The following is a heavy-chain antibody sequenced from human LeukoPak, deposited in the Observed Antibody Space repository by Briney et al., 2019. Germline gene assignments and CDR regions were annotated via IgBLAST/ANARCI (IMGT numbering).Heavy chain of an antibody. CDR1: GFTFSDPW. J-gene: IGHJ4*02. CDR3: ARAGWYRFDY. D-gene: IGHD6-19*01. CDR2: MNSDGTTT. V-gene: IGHV3-74*01. Sequence: GGSLRLSCAASGFTFSDPWMHWVRQVPGKGLLWVARMNSDGTTTNYADSVKGRFTISRDNAENTLFLQMNSLGADDTAVYYCARAGWYRFDYWGQGTLVTVSS.